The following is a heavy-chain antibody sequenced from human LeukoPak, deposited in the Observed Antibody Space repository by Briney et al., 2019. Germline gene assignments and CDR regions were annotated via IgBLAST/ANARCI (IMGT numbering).Heavy chain of an antibody. D-gene: IGHD7-27*01. J-gene: IGHJ3*02. CDR2: IIPIFGTA. CDR1: GGTFSSYA. Sequence: SVKVSCKASGGTFSSYAISWVRQAPGQGLEWMGGIIPIFGTANYAQKFQGRVTITTDESTSTAYMELSSLRSEDTAVYYCARDFGLGTNAFDIWGQGTMVTVSS. V-gene: IGHV1-69*05. CDR3: ARDFGLGTNAFDI.